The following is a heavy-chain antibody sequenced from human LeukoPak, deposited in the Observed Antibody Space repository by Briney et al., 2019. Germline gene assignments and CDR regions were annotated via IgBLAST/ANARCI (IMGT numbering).Heavy chain of an antibody. CDR1: GGSISSSSYY. J-gene: IGHJ4*02. CDR2: IYYSGST. V-gene: IGHV4-39*07. Sequence: SETLSLTCTVSGGSISSSSYYWGWIRQPPGKGLEWIGSIYYSGSTYYNPSLKSRVTISVDTSKNQFSLKLTSVTAADTAVYYCARGHKWELRWLWRLDYWGQGTLVTVSS. CDR3: ARGHKWELRWLWRLDY. D-gene: IGHD1-26*01.